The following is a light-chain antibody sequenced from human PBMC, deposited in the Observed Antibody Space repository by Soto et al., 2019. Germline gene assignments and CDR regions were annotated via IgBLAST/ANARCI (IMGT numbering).Light chain of an antibody. CDR3: QHYNEWPPWT. CDR1: QSVRNN. J-gene: IGKJ1*01. CDR2: GAS. V-gene: IGKV3-15*01. Sequence: DIVMTQSPGTVSVSPGERVTLSCRARQSVRNNLAWYQQKPGQAPRLLIFGASTRATGTPARFSGSGSGTEFTLTISSLQSEDFAVYYCQHYNEWPPWTFGQGTKVDIK.